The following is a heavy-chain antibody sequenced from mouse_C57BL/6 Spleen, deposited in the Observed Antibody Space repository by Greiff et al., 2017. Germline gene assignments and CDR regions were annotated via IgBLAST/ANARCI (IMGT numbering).Heavy chain of an antibody. Sequence: QVQLQQPGAELVKPGASVKLSCKASGYTFTSYWMHWVKQRPGQGLEWIGMIHPNSGSTNYNEKFKSKATLTVDKSSSTAYMQLSSLTSEDSAVYYCARDYDGSSGEDYWGQGTTLTVSS. V-gene: IGHV1-64*01. CDR3: ARDYDGSSGEDY. CDR1: GYTFTSYW. J-gene: IGHJ2*01. CDR2: IHPNSGST. D-gene: IGHD1-1*01.